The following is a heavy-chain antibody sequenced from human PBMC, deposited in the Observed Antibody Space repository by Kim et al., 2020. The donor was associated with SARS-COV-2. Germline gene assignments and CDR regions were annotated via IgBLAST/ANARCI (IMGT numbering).Heavy chain of an antibody. CDR3: ARYVAVADAFDI. D-gene: IGHD6-19*01. V-gene: IGHV6-1*01. CDR2: N. J-gene: IGHJ3*02. Sequence: NDFAVSLKSRITINPDTYQTQFSLQLNSVTPEDTAVYYCARYVAVADAFDIWGQGTMVTVSS.